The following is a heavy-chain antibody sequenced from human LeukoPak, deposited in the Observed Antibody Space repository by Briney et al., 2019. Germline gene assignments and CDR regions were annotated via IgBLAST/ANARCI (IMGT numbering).Heavy chain of an antibody. V-gene: IGHV1-69*04. J-gene: IGHJ6*02. Sequence: SVKVSCKASGGTFSSYAISWVRQAPGQGLEWMGRIIPIFGIANYAQKFRGRVTITADKSTSTAYMELSSLRSEDTAVYYCAKTGDLYYYYGMDVWGQGTTVTVSS. CDR2: IIPIFGIA. CDR1: GGTFSSYA. D-gene: IGHD7-27*01. CDR3: AKTGDLYYYYGMDV.